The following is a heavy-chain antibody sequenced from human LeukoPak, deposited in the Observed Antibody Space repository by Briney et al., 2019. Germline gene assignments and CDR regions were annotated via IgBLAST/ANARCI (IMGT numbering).Heavy chain of an antibody. D-gene: IGHD1-7*01. CDR3: ARDGTSTDDY. J-gene: IGHJ4*02. Sequence: GASVKVSCKASGYTFTSYGISWVRQAPGQGLEWMGWISGYNDNTHYAKKFQGRVTLTTDTPTSTAYMELRSLRSDDTAVCYCARDGTSTDDYWGQGTLVTVSS. CDR1: GYTFTSYG. CDR2: ISGYNDNT. V-gene: IGHV1-18*01.